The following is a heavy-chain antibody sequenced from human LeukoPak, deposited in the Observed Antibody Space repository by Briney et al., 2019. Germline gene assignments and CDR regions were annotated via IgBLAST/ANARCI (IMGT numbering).Heavy chain of an antibody. CDR1: GGSISSSSYY. J-gene: IGHJ4*02. V-gene: IGHV4-39*07. CDR3: ARESGSYSSSYRFDS. Sequence: SGTLSLTCTVSGGSISSSSYYWGWIRQPPGKGLEWIGSIYYSGSTYYNPSLKSRVTISVDTSKNQFSLKLSSVTAADTAVYYCARESGSYSSSYRFDSWGQGTLVTVSS. CDR2: IYYSGST. D-gene: IGHD6-6*01.